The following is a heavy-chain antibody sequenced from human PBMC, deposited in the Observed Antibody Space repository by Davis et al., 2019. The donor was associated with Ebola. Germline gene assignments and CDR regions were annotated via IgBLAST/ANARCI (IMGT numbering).Heavy chain of an antibody. V-gene: IGHV1-69*06. CDR1: GGTFSSYA. CDR2: IIPIFGTA. CDR3: AEALGTPHNYYYYGMDV. J-gene: IGHJ6*02. D-gene: IGHD1-14*01. Sequence: SVKVSCKASGGTFSSYAISWVRQAPGQGLEWMGGIIPIFGTANYAQKFQGRVTITADKSTSTAYMELSSLRSEDTAVYYCAEALGTPHNYYYYGMDVWGQGITVTVSS.